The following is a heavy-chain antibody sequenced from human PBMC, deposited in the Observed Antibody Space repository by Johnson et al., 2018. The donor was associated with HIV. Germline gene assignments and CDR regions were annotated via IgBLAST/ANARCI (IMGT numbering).Heavy chain of an antibody. V-gene: IGHV3-23*04. J-gene: IGHJ3*02. CDR2: INHSGDGT. Sequence: VQLVESGGGLVQPGGSLRLSCAPSGFTFSIYAMIWVRQAPGKGLEWVSAINHSGDGTYSADSVKGRFTVSRDNSKNMLYLQMNSLRAEDTAVYYCAKEEGLAAAGTGEAFDIWGQGTMVTVSS. CDR1: GFTFSIYA. D-gene: IGHD6-13*01. CDR3: AKEEGLAAAGTGEAFDI.